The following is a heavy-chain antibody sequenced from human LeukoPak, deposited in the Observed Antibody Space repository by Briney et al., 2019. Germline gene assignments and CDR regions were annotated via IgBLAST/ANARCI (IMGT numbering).Heavy chain of an antibody. J-gene: IGHJ4*02. V-gene: IGHV3-23*01. Sequence: PGGSPRLSCAASGFTFSSYGMSWVRQAPGKGLEWVSAISGSGGSTYYADSVKGRFTISRDNSKNTLYLQMNSLRAEDTAVYYCAKGANYYDSSGYGGYYFDYWGQGTLVTVSS. CDR2: ISGSGGST. CDR1: GFTFSSYG. CDR3: AKGANYYDSSGYGGYYFDY. D-gene: IGHD3-22*01.